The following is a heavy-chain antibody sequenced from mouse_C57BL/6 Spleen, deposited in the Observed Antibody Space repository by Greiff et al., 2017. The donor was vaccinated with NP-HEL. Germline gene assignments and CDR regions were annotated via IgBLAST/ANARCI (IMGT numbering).Heavy chain of an antibody. CDR3: ARDLTPGFFDY. J-gene: IGHJ2*01. V-gene: IGHV3-6*01. D-gene: IGHD4-1*01. Sequence: ESGPGLVKPSQSLSLTCSVTGYSITSGYYWNWIRQFPGNKLEWMGYISYDGSNNYNPSLKNRISITRDTSKNQFFLKLNSVTTEDTATYYCARDLTPGFFDYWGQGTTLTVSS. CDR2: ISYDGSN. CDR1: GYSITSGYY.